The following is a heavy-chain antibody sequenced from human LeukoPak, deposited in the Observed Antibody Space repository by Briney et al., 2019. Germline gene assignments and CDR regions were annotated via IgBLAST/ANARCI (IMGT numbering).Heavy chain of an antibody. Sequence: PSETLSLTCAVYGGSFSGYYWSWIRQPPGKGLEWIGEINHSGSTDYNPSLKSRVTISVDTSKNQFSLRLTSVTAADTAVYYCARHEGGTTYDYWGQGTLVTVSS. D-gene: IGHD1-1*01. J-gene: IGHJ4*02. CDR2: INHSGST. CDR3: ARHEGGTTYDY. V-gene: IGHV4-34*01. CDR1: GGSFSGYY.